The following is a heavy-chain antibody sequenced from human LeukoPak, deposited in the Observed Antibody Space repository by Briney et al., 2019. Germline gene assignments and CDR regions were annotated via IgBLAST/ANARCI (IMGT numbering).Heavy chain of an antibody. V-gene: IGHV4-34*01. CDR1: GGSFSGYF. D-gene: IGHD7-27*01. CDR3: TREVWGSTFPDY. J-gene: IGHJ4*02. CDR2: THHSGAT. Sequence: SETLSLTCAVYGGSFSGYFWGWIRQPPGKGPEWIATTHHSGATYYNPSLKSRVTLSVDTSKNQVSLKMTSVTAADTAVYYCTREVWGSTFPDYWGQGTLVTVSS.